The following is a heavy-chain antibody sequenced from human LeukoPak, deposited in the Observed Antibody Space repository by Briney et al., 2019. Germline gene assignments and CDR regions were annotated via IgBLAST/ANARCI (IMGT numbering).Heavy chain of an antibody. CDR1: GFTFSTYA. D-gene: IGHD2-15*01. CDR3: AKDRSKNVVVAATSLDY. V-gene: IGHV3-23*01. J-gene: IGHJ4*02. CDR2: ISGSGGSI. Sequence: GGSLRLSCAASGFTFSTYAMNWVRQAPGKGLEWVSVISGSGGSIYYADSVKGRFTISRANLKNTLYLQMNSLRAEDTAVYYCAKDRSKNVVVAATSLDYWGQGILVTVSS.